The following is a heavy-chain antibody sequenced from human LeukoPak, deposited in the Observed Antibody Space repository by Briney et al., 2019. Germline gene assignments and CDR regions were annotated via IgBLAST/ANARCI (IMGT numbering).Heavy chain of an antibody. CDR1: GSTVRSNY. CDR3: ARDRGGSYFDY. V-gene: IGHV3-66*02. J-gene: IGHJ4*02. D-gene: IGHD1-26*01. CDR2: IYSGGST. Sequence: QSGGSLRLSCAASGSTVRSNYMSWVRQAPGKGLEWVSVIYSGGSTYHADSVKGRFTISRDNSKNTLYLQMNSLRAADTAVYYCARDRGGSYFDYWGQGTLVTVSS.